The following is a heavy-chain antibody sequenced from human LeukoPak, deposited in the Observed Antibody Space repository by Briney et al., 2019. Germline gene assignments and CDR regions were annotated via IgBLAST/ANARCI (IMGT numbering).Heavy chain of an antibody. D-gene: IGHD6-19*01. V-gene: IGHV3-23*01. CDR3: ARRLPEYSSGWYEGGDDYYYYYMDV. CDR1: GFTFSRHV. Sequence: GGSLRLSCAASGFTFSRHVMSWVRQAPGKGLEWVSTISGGAEGIHYADSVKGRFTISRDNSKNTLYLQMNSLRAEDTAVYYCARRLPEYSSGWYEGGDDYYYYYMDVWGKGTTVTVSS. CDR2: ISGGAEGI. J-gene: IGHJ6*03.